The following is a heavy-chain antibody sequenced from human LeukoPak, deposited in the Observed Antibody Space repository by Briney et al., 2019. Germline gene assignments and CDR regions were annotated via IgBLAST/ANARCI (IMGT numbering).Heavy chain of an antibody. V-gene: IGHV3-11*04. CDR1: GFTFSDYY. Sequence: PGGSLRLSCAASGFTFSDYYMTWIRQAPGKGLEWVSCISSSGSTIFYADSVKGRFTISRDNAKSSLFLQMNSLRAEDTAVYYCARDEPLLDSGSFYFDYWGQGTLVTVSS. CDR2: ISSSGSTI. J-gene: IGHJ4*02. CDR3: ARDEPLLDSGSFYFDY. D-gene: IGHD1-26*01.